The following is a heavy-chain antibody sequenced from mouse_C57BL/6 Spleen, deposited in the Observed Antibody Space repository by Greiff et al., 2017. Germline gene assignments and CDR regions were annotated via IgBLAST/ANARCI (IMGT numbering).Heavy chain of an antibody. CDR3: ARPYSNFVWYFDV. D-gene: IGHD2-5*01. Sequence: EVQGVESGGDLVKPGGSLKLSCAASGFTFSSYGMSWVRQTPDKRLEWVATISSGGSYTYYPDSVKGRFTISRDNAKNTLYLQMSSLKSEDTAMYYCARPYSNFVWYFDVWGTGTTVTVSS. CDR1: GFTFSSYG. J-gene: IGHJ1*03. CDR2: ISSGGSYT. V-gene: IGHV5-6*01.